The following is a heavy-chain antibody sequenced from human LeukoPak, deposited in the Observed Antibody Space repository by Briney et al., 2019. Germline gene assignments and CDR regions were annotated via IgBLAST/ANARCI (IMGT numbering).Heavy chain of an antibody. J-gene: IGHJ2*01. V-gene: IGHV4-34*01. Sequence: LGTLSLPWAVFGGAFKGFYLGWVRPPPGKGLEWIGEINHSGSTNYNPSLKSRVTISVDTSKNQFSLKLSSVTAADTAVYYCARGLQYWYFDLWGRGTLVTVSS. CDR3: ARGLQYWYFDL. CDR1: GGAFKGFY. CDR2: INHSGST.